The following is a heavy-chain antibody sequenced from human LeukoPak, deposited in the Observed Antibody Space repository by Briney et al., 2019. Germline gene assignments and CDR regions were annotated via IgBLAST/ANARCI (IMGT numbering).Heavy chain of an antibody. D-gene: IGHD3-9*01. CDR3: ARGLIISYWYFDL. CDR2: ISSSASTI. CDR1: GFTVSSNY. V-gene: IGHV3-11*04. J-gene: IGHJ2*01. Sequence: PGGSLRLSCAASGFTVSSNYMSWVRQAPGKGLEWVSYISSSASTIYYADSVKGRFAISRDNAKNSLYLQMNSLRAEDTAVYYCARGLIISYWYFDLWGRGTLVTVSS.